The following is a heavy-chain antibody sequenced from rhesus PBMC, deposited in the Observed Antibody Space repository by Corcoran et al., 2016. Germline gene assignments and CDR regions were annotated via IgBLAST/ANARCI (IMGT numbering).Heavy chain of an antibody. V-gene: IGHV1-111*02. CDR1: GYTFTDYY. Sequence: EVQLVQSGAEVKKPGASVKISCKASGYTFTDYYLHWVRQALGKGLDGMGRVDPEDGEALYAQKFQDRVTITADTSTDTAYMELSSLRSEDTAVYYCATGSFDYWGQGVLVTVSS. CDR3: ATGSFDY. J-gene: IGHJ4*01. D-gene: IGHD3-34*01. CDR2: VDPEDGEA.